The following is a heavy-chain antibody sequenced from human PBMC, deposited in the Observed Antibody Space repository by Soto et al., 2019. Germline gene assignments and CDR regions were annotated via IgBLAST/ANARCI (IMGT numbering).Heavy chain of an antibody. J-gene: IGHJ5*02. V-gene: IGHV4-34*01. CDR3: ARDPVDGYAFFDN. CDR1: GGSFIGYY. Sequence: ALQILSLTCAVYGGSFIGYYWTWIRQPPGTGLEWIGEINHSGSTNYNPSLKSRVTISVDTSEKQSSLILTSVTAADTDVYWCARDPVDGYAFFDNWGQGALVTVSS. D-gene: IGHD5-12*01. CDR2: INHSGST.